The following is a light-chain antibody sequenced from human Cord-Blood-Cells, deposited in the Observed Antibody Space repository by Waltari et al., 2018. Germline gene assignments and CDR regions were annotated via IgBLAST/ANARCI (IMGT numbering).Light chain of an antibody. J-gene: IGLJ1*01. CDR2: ADS. V-gene: IGLV3-21*02. CDR1: NIGSKS. CDR3: QVWDSSSDHYV. Sequence: SYVLTQPPSVSVAPGQTARITCGGNNIGSKSVHWYQQKPGQAPVLVVYADSDRPSGMPERFSGSNSGNTATLTISRVEAGDEADYYCQVWDSSSDHYVFGTGTKVTVL.